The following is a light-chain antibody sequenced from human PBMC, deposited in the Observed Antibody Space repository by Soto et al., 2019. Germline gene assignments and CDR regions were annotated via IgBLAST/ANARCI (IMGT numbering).Light chain of an antibody. CDR2: EVS. CDR1: SGDVGGYNY. Sequence: QSVLTQPPSASGSPGQSVTISCTGTSGDVGGYNYVSWYQQHPGKAPRLMIYEVSKRPSGVPDRFSGSKSGNTASLTVSGLQAEDEADYYCSSYAGSKTLFGGGTKVTVL. J-gene: IGLJ2*01. V-gene: IGLV2-8*01. CDR3: SSYAGSKTL.